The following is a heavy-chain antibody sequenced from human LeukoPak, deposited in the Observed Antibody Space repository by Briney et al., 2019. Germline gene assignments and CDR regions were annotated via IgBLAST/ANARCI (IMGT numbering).Heavy chain of an antibody. D-gene: IGHD6-13*01. J-gene: IGHJ6*03. CDR2: INPGTGRT. V-gene: IGHV1-46*01. Sequence: ASVKVSCKASGYTFTSYDINWVRQAPGQGLEWMGIINPGTGRTSYAQSFQGRVTMTSDTSTSTVYIELTSLRSEDTAVYYCARDGPGYTSSSTDYMDVWGEGTTVTVSS. CDR1: GYTFTSYD. CDR3: ARDGPGYTSSSTDYMDV.